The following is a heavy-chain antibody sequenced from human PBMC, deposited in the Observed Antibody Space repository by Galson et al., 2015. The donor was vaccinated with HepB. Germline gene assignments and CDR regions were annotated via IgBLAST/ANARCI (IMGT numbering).Heavy chain of an antibody. Sequence: SVKVSCKASGGTFSSYAISWVRQAPGQGLEWMGGIIPIFGTANYAQKFQGRVTITADESTSTAYMELSSLRSEDTAVYYCARGTKSSCSSTSCSLDYWGQGTLVTVSS. CDR1: GGTFSSYA. CDR2: IIPIFGTA. CDR3: ARGTKSSCSSTSCSLDY. J-gene: IGHJ4*02. V-gene: IGHV1-69*13. D-gene: IGHD2-2*01.